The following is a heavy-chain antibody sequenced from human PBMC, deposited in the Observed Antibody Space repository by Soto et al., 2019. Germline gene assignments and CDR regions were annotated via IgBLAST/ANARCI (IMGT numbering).Heavy chain of an antibody. Sequence: ASVKVSCKASGYTFTKFHIHWVRQAPGQGLEWMGMIDPSGGVTRDAQRFQGRITMTSDTSTSSVYMELRGLTSEDTAVYYCAGVLIGKNNYEIMGSSLDTWGPGPLV. J-gene: IGHJ4*02. CDR2: IDPSGGVT. CDR1: GYTFTKFH. CDR3: AGVLIGKNNYEIMGSSLDT. V-gene: IGHV1-46*01. D-gene: IGHD3-16*01.